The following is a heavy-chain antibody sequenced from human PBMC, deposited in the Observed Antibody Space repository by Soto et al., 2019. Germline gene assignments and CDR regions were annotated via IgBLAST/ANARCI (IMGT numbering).Heavy chain of an antibody. CDR3: AKDGDGYNWFDY. V-gene: IGHV3-23*01. J-gene: IGHJ4*02. CDR2: IVGDT. CDR1: GFTFSTYA. Sequence: PGGSLRLSCVAPGFTFSTYAMNWVRQVPGKGLEFVSTIVGDTYYADSVKGRFTISRDNSKNTLYLQMNSLIAVDTAVYYCAKDGDGYNWFDYWGQGTLVTVSS. D-gene: IGHD5-12*01.